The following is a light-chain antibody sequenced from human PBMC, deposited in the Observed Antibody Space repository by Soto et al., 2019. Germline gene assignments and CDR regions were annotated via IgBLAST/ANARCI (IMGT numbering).Light chain of an antibody. Sequence: AIRMTQSPSSLSASTGDRVTITCRASQGISSYLAWYQQKPGKAPKLLIYAASTLQSGVPSRFSGSGSGTEFTLTISCLQSEDFATYYCHQYYTYPRTFGQGTKVEVK. J-gene: IGKJ1*01. CDR3: HQYYTYPRT. CDR2: AAS. CDR1: QGISSY. V-gene: IGKV1-8*01.